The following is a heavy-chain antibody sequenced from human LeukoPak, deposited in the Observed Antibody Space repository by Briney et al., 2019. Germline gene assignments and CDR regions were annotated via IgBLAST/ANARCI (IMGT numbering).Heavy chain of an antibody. CDR3: ARELAVARGNAFDI. V-gene: IGHV4-31*03. J-gene: IGHJ3*02. Sequence: KPSQTLSLTCSVYGASISTDPYYWSWIRQLPGMGLEWIGYIYYIGGTDYNPSLKSRAAISVDTSKNQFYLELSSVTAADTAFYYCARELAVARGNAFDIWGQSTMVTVSS. CDR2: IYYIGGT. CDR1: GASISTDPYY. D-gene: IGHD6-19*01.